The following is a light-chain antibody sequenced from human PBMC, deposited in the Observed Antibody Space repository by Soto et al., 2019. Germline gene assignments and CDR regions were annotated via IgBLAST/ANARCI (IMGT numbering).Light chain of an antibody. Sequence: QSVLAQPASVSGSPGQSITISCTGTHNDVGHENFVSWYQQHPGKVPKLMIYEVSGRASGVSSRFSASKSGNTACLAISGLQADDEADYYCCSYAGSSTFSYVFGTGTKVTVL. V-gene: IGLV2-23*02. CDR2: EVS. CDR3: CSYAGSSTFSYV. CDR1: HNDVGHENF. J-gene: IGLJ1*01.